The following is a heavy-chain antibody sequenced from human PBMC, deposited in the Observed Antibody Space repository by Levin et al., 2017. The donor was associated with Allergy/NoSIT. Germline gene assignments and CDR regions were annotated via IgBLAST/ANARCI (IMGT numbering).Heavy chain of an antibody. V-gene: IGHV4-39*01. Sequence: ASETLSLTCTVSGGSISSSSYYWGWIRQPPGKGLEWIGSIYYSGSTYYNPSLKSRVTISVDTSKNQFSLKLSSVTAADTAVYYCARHSSSPGFVGTIKPYYYYMDGWGKGTTVTVSS. CDR3: ARHSSSPGFVGTIKPYYYYMDG. J-gene: IGHJ6*03. CDR2: IYYSGST. D-gene: IGHD5-12*01. CDR1: GGSISSSSYY.